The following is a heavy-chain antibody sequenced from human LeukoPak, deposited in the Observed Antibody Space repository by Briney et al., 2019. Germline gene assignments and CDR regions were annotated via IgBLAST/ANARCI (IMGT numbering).Heavy chain of an antibody. V-gene: IGHV3-23*01. CDR1: GFTFSSYA. Sequence: PGGSLRLSCAASGFTFSSYAMSGVRQAPGKGLEWVSAISGSGDGTYYADSVKGRFTISRDNSKNTLFLQMNSLRAEDTAVYYCAKAGVLTLVRGAIVNYWGQGTLVTVSS. CDR2: ISGSGDGT. J-gene: IGHJ4*02. D-gene: IGHD3-10*01. CDR3: AKAGVLTLVRGAIVNY.